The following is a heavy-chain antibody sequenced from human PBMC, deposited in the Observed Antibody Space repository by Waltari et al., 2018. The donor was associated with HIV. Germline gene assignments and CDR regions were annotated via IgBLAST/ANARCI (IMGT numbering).Heavy chain of an antibody. V-gene: IGHV3-53*01. J-gene: IGHJ4*02. CDR3: AKSYGDYFDY. CDR2: IYTAGRT. Sequence: EVQLVESGGGLIQTGGSLRLSCAASGFTVSSNYMSWVRQAPGKGLECGSVIYTAGRTSYADSVKGRFTISRDTSNNTLHLQMNSLRAEDTAIYYCAKSYGDYFDYWGQGTLVTVSS. CDR1: GFTVSSNY. D-gene: IGHD4-17*01.